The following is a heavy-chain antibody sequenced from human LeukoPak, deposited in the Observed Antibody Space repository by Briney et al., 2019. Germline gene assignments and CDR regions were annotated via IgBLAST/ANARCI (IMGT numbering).Heavy chain of an antibody. CDR2: ISSDGTNT. J-gene: IGHJ4*02. CDR1: GFTFSSYW. V-gene: IGHV3-74*01. D-gene: IGHD3-22*01. CDR3: ARERRSSGSPADY. Sequence: PGGSLRLSCAASGFTFSSYWMHWVRQAPGTGLVWVSRISSDGTNTYYADSVKGRFSISRDNAKNSLYLQMNSLRAEDTAVYYCARERRSSGSPADYWGQGTLVTVSS.